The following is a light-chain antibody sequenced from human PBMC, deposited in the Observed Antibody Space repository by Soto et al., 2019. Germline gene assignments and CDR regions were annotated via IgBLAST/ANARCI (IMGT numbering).Light chain of an antibody. CDR3: SAFTTTTTPV. J-gene: IGLJ1*01. CDR2: EVK. Sequence: QSALTQPDSLSGSPGRTMTISCTGNSSDIGAYDYVFWFQQHPGKAPKVMISEVKNRPSGVSNRCSGSKSVKTAHLTISGLQVEDEVEYFSSAFTTTTTPVFGTGPKVTV. CDR1: SSDIGAYDY. V-gene: IGLV2-14*03.